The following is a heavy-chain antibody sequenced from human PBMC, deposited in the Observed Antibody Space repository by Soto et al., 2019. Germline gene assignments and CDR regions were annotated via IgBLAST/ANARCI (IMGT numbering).Heavy chain of an antibody. Sequence: VQLVESGGGVVQPGRSLRLSCAASGFTFSDYAMHWVRQAPGKGLEWVAVVSNDGRNTHYADSVKGRLTISRDSSKNTVSLEITSLRAEDTAVYYCAKGGRQWLVTSGFNYWGQGARVTVSS. D-gene: IGHD6-19*01. V-gene: IGHV3-30*18. CDR2: VSNDGRNT. J-gene: IGHJ4*02. CDR3: AKGGRQWLVTSGFNY. CDR1: GFTFSDYA.